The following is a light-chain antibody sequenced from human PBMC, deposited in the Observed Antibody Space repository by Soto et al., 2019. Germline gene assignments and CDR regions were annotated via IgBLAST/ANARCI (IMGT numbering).Light chain of an antibody. Sequence: QSVLTQPASVSGSPGQSITISCTGTSSDVGGYNYVSWYQQHPGKAPKLMIFAVSRRPSGVPDRFSGSKSGNTASLTVSGLQAEDEADYYCSSYAGSNNLVFGTGTKVTVL. CDR3: SSYAGSNNLV. V-gene: IGLV2-8*01. CDR2: AVS. CDR1: SSDVGGYNY. J-gene: IGLJ1*01.